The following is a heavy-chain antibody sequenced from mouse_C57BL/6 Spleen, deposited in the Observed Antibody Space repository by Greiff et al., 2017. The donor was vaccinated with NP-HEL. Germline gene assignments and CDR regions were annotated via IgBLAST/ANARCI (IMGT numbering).Heavy chain of an antibody. V-gene: IGHV1-64*01. J-gene: IGHJ4*01. Sequence: VQLQQPGAELVKPGASVKLSCKASGYTFTSYWMHWVKQRPGQGLEWIGMIHPNSGSTNYNEKFKSKATLTVDKSSSTAYMQLSSLTSEDSAVYYCAKGDGYDRDYYAMDYWGQGTSVTVSS. CDR2: IHPNSGST. CDR1: GYTFTSYW. CDR3: AKGDGYDRDYYAMDY. D-gene: IGHD2-2*01.